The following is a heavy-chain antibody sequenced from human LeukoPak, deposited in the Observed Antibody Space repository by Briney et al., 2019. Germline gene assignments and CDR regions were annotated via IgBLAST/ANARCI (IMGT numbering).Heavy chain of an antibody. V-gene: IGHV3-30-3*01. D-gene: IGHD6-6*01. J-gene: IGHJ4*02. CDR3: ARDASSIAARLTFYYFDY. CDR1: GFTFSSYA. Sequence: HPGGSLRLSSAASGFTFSSYAMHWVRQAPGKGLEWVAVITYDGSNKYYADSVKGRFTISRDNSKNTLYLQMNSLRAEDTAVYYCARDASSIAARLTFYYFDYWGQGTLVTVSS. CDR2: ITYDGSNK.